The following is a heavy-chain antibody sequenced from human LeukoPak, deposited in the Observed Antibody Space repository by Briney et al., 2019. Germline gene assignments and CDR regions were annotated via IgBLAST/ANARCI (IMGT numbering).Heavy chain of an antibody. J-gene: IGHJ5*02. CDR3: ARDATSSIAARLSDPNWFDP. CDR1: GFTFDDYG. Sequence: GGSLRLSCAASGFTFDDYGMSWVRQAPGKGLEWVSGINWNGGSTGYADSVKGRFTISRDNAKNSLYLQMNSLRAEDTALYYCARDATSSIAARLSDPNWFDPWGQGTLVTVSS. D-gene: IGHD6-6*01. CDR2: INWNGGST. V-gene: IGHV3-20*04.